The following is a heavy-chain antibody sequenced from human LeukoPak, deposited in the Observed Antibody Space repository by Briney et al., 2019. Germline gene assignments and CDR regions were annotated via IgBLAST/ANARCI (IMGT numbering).Heavy chain of an antibody. CDR2: IRYDGSNK. D-gene: IGHD5-18*01. V-gene: IGHV3-30*02. CDR1: GFTFSSYG. CDR3: AKDLEDTAHPSYYFDY. Sequence: GSLRLSCAASGFTFSSYGMHWVRQAPGKGLEWVAFIRYDGSNKYYADSVKGRFTISRDNSKNTLYLQMNSLRAEDTAVYYCAKDLEDTAHPSYYFDYWGQGTLVTVSS. J-gene: IGHJ4*02.